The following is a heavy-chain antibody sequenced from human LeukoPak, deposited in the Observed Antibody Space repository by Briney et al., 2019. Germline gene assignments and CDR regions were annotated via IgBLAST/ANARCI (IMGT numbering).Heavy chain of an antibody. V-gene: IGHV3-7*01. CDR1: GFMFSNYW. D-gene: IGHD3-3*01. CDR2: IKQDGSEI. J-gene: IGHJ4*02. CDR3: TRDRSHSLSDLWSGPIIYNDY. Sequence: PGGSLRLSCAASGFMFSNYWMSWVLQAPGKGLEWVANIKQDGSEIYYVDSVKGRFTISRDNAKNSLYLQMNSLRAEDTAVYYCTRDRSHSLSDLWSGPIIYNDYWGQGTLVTVSS.